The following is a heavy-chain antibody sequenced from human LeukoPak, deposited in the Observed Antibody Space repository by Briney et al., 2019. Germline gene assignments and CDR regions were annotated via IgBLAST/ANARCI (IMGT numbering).Heavy chain of an antibody. J-gene: IGHJ4*02. CDR2: IYYSGST. CDR3: ARVYSSGYYFDY. Sequence: SETLSLTCTVSGGSINSYYWSWIRQPPGKGLEWIGYIYYSGSTYYNPSLKSRVTISIDTSKNQFSLKLSSVTAADTAVYYCARVYSSGYYFDYWGQGTLVTVSS. D-gene: IGHD3-22*01. CDR1: GGSINSYY. V-gene: IGHV4-59*06.